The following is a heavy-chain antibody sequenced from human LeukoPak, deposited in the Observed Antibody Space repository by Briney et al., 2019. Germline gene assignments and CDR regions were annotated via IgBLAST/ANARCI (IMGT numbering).Heavy chain of an antibody. CDR2: IIPILGIA. CDR1: GGTFSSYA. D-gene: IGHD3-3*01. Sequence: RASVKVSRKASGGTFSSYAISWVRQAPGQGLEWMGRIIPILGIANYAQKFQGRVTITADKSTSTAYMELSSLRSEDTAVYYCARDGIRFLEWSFDYWGQGTLVTVSS. V-gene: IGHV1-69*04. J-gene: IGHJ4*02. CDR3: ARDGIRFLEWSFDY.